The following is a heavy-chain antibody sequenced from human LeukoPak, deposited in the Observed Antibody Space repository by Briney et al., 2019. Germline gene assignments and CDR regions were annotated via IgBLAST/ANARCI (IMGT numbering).Heavy chain of an antibody. Sequence: SQTLSLTCALSGDSVSSNSAAWHWIRQSPSRGLEWLVRTYYRPKWYNDYALSAKSRITINPDTSKNQFSLQLNSVTPKDTAVYYCARGSYQYYYYYYGMDVWGQGTTVTVSS. V-gene: IGHV6-1*01. CDR1: GDSVSSNSAA. J-gene: IGHJ6*02. CDR3: ARGSYQYYYYYYGMDV. CDR2: TYYRPKWYN.